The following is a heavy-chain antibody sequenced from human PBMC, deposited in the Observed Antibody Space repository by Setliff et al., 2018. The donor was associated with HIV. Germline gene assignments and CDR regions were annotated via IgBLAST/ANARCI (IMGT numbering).Heavy chain of an antibody. CDR2: ISSRGSTI. CDR3: ARSPYGDYGLDY. D-gene: IGHD4-17*01. J-gene: IGHJ4*02. V-gene: IGHV3-11*04. Sequence: PGESLKISCAASGFTFSDYYMSWIRQAPGKGLEWVSCISSRGSTIYYADSVKGRFTISRDNAKNSLYLQMNTLRAEDTAVYFCARSPYGDYGLDYWGQGTLVTVSS. CDR1: GFTFSDYY.